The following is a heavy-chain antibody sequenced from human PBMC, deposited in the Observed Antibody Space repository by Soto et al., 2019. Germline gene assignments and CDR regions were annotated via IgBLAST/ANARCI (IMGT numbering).Heavy chain of an antibody. CDR1: GFTFSSYA. D-gene: IGHD2-2*01. CDR2: ISYDGSNK. J-gene: IGHJ4*02. CDR3: ARARLDTPALDY. V-gene: IGHV3-30-3*01. Sequence: QVQLVESGGGVVQPGRSLRLSCAASGFTFSSYAMHWVRQAPAKGLEWVAVISYDGSNKYYADSVKGRFTISRDNSKNTRYLQMNSLRAEDTAVYYCARARLDTPALDYWGQGTLVTVSS.